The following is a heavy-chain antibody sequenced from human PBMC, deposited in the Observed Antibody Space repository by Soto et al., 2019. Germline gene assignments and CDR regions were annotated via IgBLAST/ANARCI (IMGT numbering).Heavy chain of an antibody. Sequence: LKISCKVSGYSFTSDWIGWVRQMPGKGLEWMAIIYPDDSDTRYSPSFEGQVTISADKSINTAYLQWSSLKATDTAMYYCARQFTSGYYVFDYWGQGTLVTVSS. J-gene: IGHJ4*02. CDR2: IYPDDSDT. CDR1: GYSFTSDW. D-gene: IGHD3-22*01. CDR3: ARQFTSGYYVFDY. V-gene: IGHV5-51*01.